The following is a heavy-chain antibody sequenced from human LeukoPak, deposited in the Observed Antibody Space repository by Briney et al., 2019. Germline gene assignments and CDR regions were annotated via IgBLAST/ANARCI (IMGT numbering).Heavy chain of an antibody. CDR1: GGSINSYY. Sequence: SETLSLTCTVSGGSINSYYWSWIRQPPGKGLEWIGYIYYSGSTYYNPSLKSRVTISVDTSKNQFSLKLSSVTAADTAVYYCARHARGAPRGGLFDIWGQGTMVTVSS. D-gene: IGHD3-10*01. CDR3: ARHARGAPRGGLFDI. V-gene: IGHV4-59*08. J-gene: IGHJ3*02. CDR2: IYYSGST.